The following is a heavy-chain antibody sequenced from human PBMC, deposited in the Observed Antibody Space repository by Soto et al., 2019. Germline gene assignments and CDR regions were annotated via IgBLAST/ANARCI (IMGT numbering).Heavy chain of an antibody. CDR2: IYYSGIT. CDR3: GRDPNTPMVGNYFDY. CDR1: GDSISSYY. Sequence: PSETLSLTCTVSGDSISSYYWSWIRQPPGKRLEWIGYIYYSGITNYNPSLKSRVTISVDTSKNQFSLKLSSVTAADTAVYYCGRDPNTPMVGNYFDYGGKETLVTVP. V-gene: IGHV4-59*01. J-gene: IGHJ4*02. D-gene: IGHD5-18*01.